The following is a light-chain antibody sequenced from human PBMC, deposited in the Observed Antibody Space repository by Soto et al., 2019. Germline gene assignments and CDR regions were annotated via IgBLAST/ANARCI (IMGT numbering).Light chain of an antibody. CDR1: QDISNY. CDR2: DAS. J-gene: IGKJ5*01. CDR3: QQYDNLPT. Sequence: DIQMTQSPSSLSASVGDRVIITCQASQDISNYLNWYQQKPGKAPKLLIYDASNLETGVPSRFSGSGSGTDFTFTISSLQPEDIATYYCQQYDNLPTFGHGTRLEIK. V-gene: IGKV1-33*01.